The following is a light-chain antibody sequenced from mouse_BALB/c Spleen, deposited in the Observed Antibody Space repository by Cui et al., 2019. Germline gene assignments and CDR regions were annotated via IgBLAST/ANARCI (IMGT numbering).Light chain of an antibody. CDR2: SAS. CDR3: QQYSSYPHT. Sequence: DIVMTQSQKFMSTSVGDRVSITCKASQNVCTAVAWYQQKPGQSPKLLIYSASNRYTGVPDRFTGSGSGTDFTLTISNMQSEDLADYFCQQYSSYPHTFGGGTKLEIK. J-gene: IGKJ2*01. CDR1: QNVCTA. V-gene: IGKV6-13*01.